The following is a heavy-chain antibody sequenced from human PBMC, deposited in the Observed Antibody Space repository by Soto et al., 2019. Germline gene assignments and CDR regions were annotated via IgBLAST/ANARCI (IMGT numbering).Heavy chain of an antibody. V-gene: IGHV4-34*01. CDR1: GGSLSGVH. CDR3: AGGRGNVWELPVH. D-gene: IGHD1-26*01. J-gene: IGHJ4*02. Sequence: QVQVQQWGAGLLKPSETLSLTCEVFGGSLSGVHWTWIRQSPGEGLEWIGEITHFGGTNSNPSLKSRVTISADTSKNLFSLNLTSVTAADTAVYYCAGGRGNVWELPVHWGQGTLVTVSS. CDR2: ITHFGGT.